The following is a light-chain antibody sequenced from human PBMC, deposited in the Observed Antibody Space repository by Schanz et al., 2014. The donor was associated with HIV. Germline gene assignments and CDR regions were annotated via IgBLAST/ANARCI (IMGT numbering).Light chain of an antibody. CDR1: SSDGGGYNY. Sequence: QSVLTQPASVSGSPGQSITISCTGTSSDGGGYNYVSWYQQHPGKAPQLLIYEVNMRPSGVPDRFSGSKSGNTASLTVSGLQAEDEADYYCSSYAGNNNLGVFGTGTKLTVL. CDR3: SSYAGNNNLGV. V-gene: IGLV2-8*01. J-gene: IGLJ1*01. CDR2: EVN.